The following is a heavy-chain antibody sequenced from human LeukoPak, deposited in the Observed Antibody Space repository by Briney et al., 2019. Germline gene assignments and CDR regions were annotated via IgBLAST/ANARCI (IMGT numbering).Heavy chain of an antibody. Sequence: GGSLRLSCATSGFTFNNYNMNWVRQAPGRALEWVSSITSSGTYIFYADSVRGRFTISRDNAKNSLYLQMNSLRAEDTAVYYCARDRAGSYYNWFDPWGQGTLVTVSS. J-gene: IGHJ5*02. CDR1: GFTFNNYN. D-gene: IGHD3-10*01. V-gene: IGHV3-21*01. CDR2: ITSSGTYI. CDR3: ARDRAGSYYNWFDP.